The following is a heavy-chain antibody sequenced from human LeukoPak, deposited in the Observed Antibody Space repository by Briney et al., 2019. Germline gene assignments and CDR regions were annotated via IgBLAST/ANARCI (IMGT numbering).Heavy chain of an antibody. J-gene: IGHJ5*02. CDR2: INAGNGNT. Sequence: ASVKVSCKASGYTFTSYAMHWVRQAPGQRLEWMGWINAGNGNTKYSQKFQGRVTITRDTSASTAYMELSRLRSDDTAVYYCARENDIVVVPAAIRGGNWFDPWGQGTLVTVSS. CDR1: GYTFTSYA. V-gene: IGHV1-3*01. CDR3: ARENDIVVVPAAIRGGNWFDP. D-gene: IGHD2-2*02.